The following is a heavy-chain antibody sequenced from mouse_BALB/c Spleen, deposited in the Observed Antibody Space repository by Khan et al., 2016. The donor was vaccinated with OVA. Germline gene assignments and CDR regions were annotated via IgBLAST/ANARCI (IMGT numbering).Heavy chain of an antibody. CDR3: ARGNSYEYALDY. J-gene: IGHJ4*01. D-gene: IGHD1-1*01. Sequence: EVQLQESGPGLVKPSQSLSLTCTVNGYSITSNYAWNWIRQFPGNKLEWMGYISYSGSTNYNPSLKSRLSITRDTSKNQFFQLLHSVTTEDSATYYCARGNSYEYALDYWGQGTSVTVSS. CDR2: ISYSGST. CDR1: GYSITSNYA. V-gene: IGHV3-2*02.